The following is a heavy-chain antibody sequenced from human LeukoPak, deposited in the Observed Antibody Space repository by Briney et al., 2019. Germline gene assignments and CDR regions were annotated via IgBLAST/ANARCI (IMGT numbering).Heavy chain of an antibody. D-gene: IGHD5-12*01. CDR2: TRNKANSYTT. J-gene: IGHJ4*02. CDR1: GFTFSDHY. CDR3: TKVLYGGYFYFDY. Sequence: GGSLRLSCAASGFTFSDHYMDWVRQAPGKGLEWVGRTRNKANSYTTEYAASVKGRFTISRDDSKSIAYLQMNSLKTEDTAVYYCTKVLYGGYFYFDYWGQGTLVTVSS. V-gene: IGHV3-72*01.